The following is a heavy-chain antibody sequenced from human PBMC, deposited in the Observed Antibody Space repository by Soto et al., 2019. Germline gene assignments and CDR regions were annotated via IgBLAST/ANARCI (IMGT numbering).Heavy chain of an antibody. CDR1: GGSISSSSYY. CDR2: IYYSGST. J-gene: IGHJ5*02. Sequence: SETLSLTCTVSGGSISSSSYYWGWIRQPPGKGLEWIGSIYYSGSTYYNPSLKSRFTISRDNAQNSVLLQMNGLRDEDTGVYYCARDAYDLLTGYEYWFDPWGQGTPVTVSS. CDR3: ARDAYDLLTGYEYWFDP. V-gene: IGHV4-39*02. D-gene: IGHD3-9*01.